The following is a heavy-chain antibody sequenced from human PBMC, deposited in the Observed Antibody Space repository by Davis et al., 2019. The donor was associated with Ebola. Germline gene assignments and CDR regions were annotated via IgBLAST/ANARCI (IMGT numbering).Heavy chain of an antibody. Sequence: GESLKISCAASAFTFSSYSMNWVRQAPGKGLEWVSSISSSGRYIYYADSVKGRCTISRDNAKNSLYLQMNSLRAEDTAVYYCARDLYLGSWNYYGMDVWGQGTTVTVSS. J-gene: IGHJ6*02. V-gene: IGHV3-21*01. CDR3: ARDLYLGSWNYYGMDV. CDR2: ISSSGRYI. D-gene: IGHD2-2*02. CDR1: AFTFSSYS.